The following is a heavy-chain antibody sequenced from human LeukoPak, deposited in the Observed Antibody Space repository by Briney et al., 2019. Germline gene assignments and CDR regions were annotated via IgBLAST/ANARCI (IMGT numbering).Heavy chain of an antibody. Sequence: GGSLRHSCAASGFTFSDYYMSWIRQAPGKGLEWVSYISSSGSTIYYADSVKGRFTISRDNAKNSLYLQMNSLRAEDTAVYYCARDPGYSSGWQYNWFDPWGQGTLVTVSS. J-gene: IGHJ5*02. V-gene: IGHV3-11*01. CDR2: ISSSGSTI. D-gene: IGHD6-19*01. CDR1: GFTFSDYY. CDR3: ARDPGYSSGWQYNWFDP.